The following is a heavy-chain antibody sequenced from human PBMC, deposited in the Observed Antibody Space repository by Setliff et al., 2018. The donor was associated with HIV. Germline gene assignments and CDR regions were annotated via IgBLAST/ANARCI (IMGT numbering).Heavy chain of an antibody. CDR1: GGSISSYY. CDR2: IYYSGST. Sequence: ETLSLTCTVSGGSISSYYWSWIRQPPGKGLEWIGYIYYSGSTNYNPSLKSRVTISVDTSKNQFSLKLSSVTAADTAVYYCARGGYDYVWGSYRYPYYYYYMDVWGKGTTVTVSS. D-gene: IGHD3-16*02. V-gene: IGHV4-59*01. CDR3: ARGGYDYVWGSYRYPYYYYYMDV. J-gene: IGHJ6*03.